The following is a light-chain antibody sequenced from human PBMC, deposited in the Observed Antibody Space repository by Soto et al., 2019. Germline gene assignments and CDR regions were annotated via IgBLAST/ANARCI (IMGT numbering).Light chain of an antibody. J-gene: IGLJ2*01. CDR3: AAWDDSLNGGVL. CDR2: SNN. CDR1: SSNIGINT. V-gene: IGLV1-44*01. Sequence: QSVLTQPPSASGTPGQRVTISCSGSSSNIGINTVNWYQQLPGTAPKLLIYSNNQRPSGVPDRFSASKSGTSASLAISGLQSEDEADYYCAAWDDSLNGGVLFGVGTKVTVL.